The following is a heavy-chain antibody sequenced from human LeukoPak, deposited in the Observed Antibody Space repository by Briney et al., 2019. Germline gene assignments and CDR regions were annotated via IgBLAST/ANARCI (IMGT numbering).Heavy chain of an antibody. CDR1: GGSISSSSYY. D-gene: IGHD3-22*01. V-gene: IGHV4-39*07. J-gene: IGHJ4*02. CDR3: ARGTVVVITN. CDR2: INHSGST. Sequence: SETLSLTCTVSGGSISSSSYYWSWIRQPPGKGLEWIGEINHSGSTNYNPSLKSRVTISVDTSKNQFSLKLSSVTAADTAVYYCARGTVVVITNWGQGTLVTVSS.